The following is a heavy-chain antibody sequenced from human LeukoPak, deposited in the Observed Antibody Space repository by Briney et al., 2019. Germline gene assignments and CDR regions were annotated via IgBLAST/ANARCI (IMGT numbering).Heavy chain of an antibody. Sequence: PGGSLRLSCAASGFTFSSYEMNWVRQAPGEGLEWVSYISSSGSTIYYADSVKGRFTISRDNAKNSLYLQMNSLRAEDTAVYYCASRMVRGVDYWGQGTLVTVSS. CDR1: GFTFSSYE. V-gene: IGHV3-48*03. D-gene: IGHD3-10*01. CDR3: ASRMVRGVDY. CDR2: ISSSGSTI. J-gene: IGHJ4*02.